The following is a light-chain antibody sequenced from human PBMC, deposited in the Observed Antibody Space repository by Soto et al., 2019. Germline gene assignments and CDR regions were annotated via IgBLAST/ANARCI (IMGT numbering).Light chain of an antibody. J-gene: IGKJ2*01. CDR2: AAS. V-gene: IGKV3-20*01. Sequence: EIVLTQSPGTLSLSPGERATLSCSASQSLSSSYVVWYQQKPGQAPRLLIYAASRRATGIPDRFSGSGSATEYTLTISRLEPEDFAVYYCQQQGTFGQGTKLEIK. CDR1: QSLSSSY. CDR3: QQQGT.